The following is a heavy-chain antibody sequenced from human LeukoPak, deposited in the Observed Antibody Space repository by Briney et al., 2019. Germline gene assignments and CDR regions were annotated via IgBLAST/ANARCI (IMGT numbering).Heavy chain of an antibody. Sequence: PGGSLRLSCAASGFTFSNYGMTWVRQAPGKGLEWVSCIIAGGTSTYYADSVKGRFTISRDNSKNTLYLQMDSLRAEDTAVYYCARYCRSSSCFSDGHRYGMDVWGQGTTVTVSS. CDR3: ARYCRSSSCFSDGHRYGMDV. CDR2: IIAGGTST. J-gene: IGHJ6*02. CDR1: GFTFSNYG. D-gene: IGHD2-2*01. V-gene: IGHV3-23*01.